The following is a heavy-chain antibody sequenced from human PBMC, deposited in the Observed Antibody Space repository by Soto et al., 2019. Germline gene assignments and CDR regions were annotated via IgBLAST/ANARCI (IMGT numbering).Heavy chain of an antibody. D-gene: IGHD2-21*01. CDR3: ARDRPLGPYIYVWDY. CDR2: ISSSSSYI. Sequence: GSLRLSCAASGFTFSSYSMNWVRQAPGKGLEWVSSISSSSSYIYYADSVKGRFTISRDNAKNSLYLQMNSLRDEDTAVYFCARDRPLGPYIYVWDYWGQGTLVTVSS. CDR1: GFTFSSYS. V-gene: IGHV3-21*01. J-gene: IGHJ4*02.